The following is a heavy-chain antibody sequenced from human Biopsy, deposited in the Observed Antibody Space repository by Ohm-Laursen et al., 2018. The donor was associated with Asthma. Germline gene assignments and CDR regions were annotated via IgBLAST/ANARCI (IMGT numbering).Heavy chain of an antibody. D-gene: IGHD3-22*01. CDR2: INTDTGNP. CDR1: GYTVTRYA. Sequence: ASVKVSCKASGYTVTRYAMNWVRQAPGQGLEWMGWINTDTGNPTYAQDFTGRFVFSLDTSVSTAHLQISSLKAEDTAVYHCARMISYYHEMRAPFFDYWGQGTLVTVSS. V-gene: IGHV7-4-1*02. J-gene: IGHJ4*02. CDR3: ARMISYYHEMRAPFFDY.